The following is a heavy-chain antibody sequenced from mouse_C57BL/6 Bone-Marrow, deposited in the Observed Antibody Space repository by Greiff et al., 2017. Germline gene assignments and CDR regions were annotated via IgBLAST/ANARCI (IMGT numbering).Heavy chain of an antibody. D-gene: IGHD1-1*01. CDR2: ISSGSSTI. J-gene: IGHJ4*01. Sequence: EVMLVESGGGLVKPGGSLKLSCAASGFTFSDYGMHWVRQAPEKGLEWVAYISSGSSTIYYADTVKGRFTISRDNAKNTLFLQMTSLRSEDTAMYYCARRGYYGSSYGCYAMDYWGQGTSVTVSS. CDR1: GFTFSDYG. V-gene: IGHV5-17*01. CDR3: ARRGYYGSSYGCYAMDY.